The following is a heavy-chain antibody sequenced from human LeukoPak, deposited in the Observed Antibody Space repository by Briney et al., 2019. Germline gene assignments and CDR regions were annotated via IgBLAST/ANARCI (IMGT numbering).Heavy chain of an antibody. CDR2: ISSSSSYI. CDR1: GFTFSSYS. CDR3: AKVVQYTASTGTGLDY. D-gene: IGHD6-13*01. V-gene: IGHV3-21*01. J-gene: IGHJ4*02. Sequence: GGSLRLSCAASGFTFSSYSMNWVRQAPGKGLEWVSSISSSSSYIYYADSVKGRFTISRDNSKNTLYLQMNSLRAEDTAVYYCAKVVQYTASTGTGLDYWGQGTLVTVSS.